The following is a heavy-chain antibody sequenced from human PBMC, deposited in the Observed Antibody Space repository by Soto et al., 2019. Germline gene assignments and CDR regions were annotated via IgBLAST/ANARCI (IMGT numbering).Heavy chain of an antibody. D-gene: IGHD3-22*01. CDR1: EDTFRNYA. CDR2: IIPIFGTA. V-gene: IGHV1-69*06. J-gene: IGHJ2*01. CDR3: ASTTYDSSAYYYWYLGL. Sequence: QVELVQSGAEVKKPGSSVKVSCQASEDTFRNYAISWVRQAPGQGLEWMGGIIPIFGTANYALKFQGRVTITADTSANTVYLELSSLRSEDTAVYYCASTTYDSSAYYYWYLGLWGRGTLVTVSS.